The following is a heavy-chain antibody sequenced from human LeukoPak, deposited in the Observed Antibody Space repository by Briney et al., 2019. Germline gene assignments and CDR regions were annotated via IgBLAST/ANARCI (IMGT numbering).Heavy chain of an antibody. CDR2: INPNSGGT. CDR3: ARDHYYDSSGYSFDY. V-gene: IGHV1-2*02. D-gene: IGHD3-22*01. CDR1: GYTFAGYY. Sequence: ASVKVSCKASGYTFAGYYMHWVRQAPGQGLEWMGWINPNSGGTNYAQKFHGRVTMTRDTSISTAYMELSRLRSDDTAVYYCARDHYYDSSGYSFDYWGQGTLVTVSS. J-gene: IGHJ4*02.